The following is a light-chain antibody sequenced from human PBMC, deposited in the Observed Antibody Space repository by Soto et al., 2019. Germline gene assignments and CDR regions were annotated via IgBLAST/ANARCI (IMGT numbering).Light chain of an antibody. J-gene: IGKJ4*01. V-gene: IGKV1-39*01. Sequence: DIQMTQSPSSLSASVGDRVTITCRASQSISNFLNWYQQKPGQAPKLLIHTTSSLQSGVPSRFSASGTGTDFTLTISSLQPEDFATYYCQQSYSTPQTFGGVTKVEI. CDR1: QSISNF. CDR3: QQSYSTPQT. CDR2: TTS.